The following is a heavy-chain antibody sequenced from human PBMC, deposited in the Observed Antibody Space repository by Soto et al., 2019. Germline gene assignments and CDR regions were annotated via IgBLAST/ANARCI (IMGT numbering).Heavy chain of an antibody. Sequence: SVKVSSKASGGTFSSYAISWVRQAPGQGLEWMGGIIPIFGTANYAQKFQGRVTITADESTSTAYMELSSLRSEDTAVYYCARGVAAVAGFRHWFDPWGQGTLVTVSS. J-gene: IGHJ5*02. D-gene: IGHD6-19*01. CDR1: GGTFSSYA. CDR3: ARGVAAVAGFRHWFDP. CDR2: IIPIFGTA. V-gene: IGHV1-69*13.